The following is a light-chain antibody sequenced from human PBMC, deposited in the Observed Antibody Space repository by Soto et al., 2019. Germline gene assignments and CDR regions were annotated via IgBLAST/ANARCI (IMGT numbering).Light chain of an antibody. CDR3: QQYGSSLTWT. J-gene: IGKJ1*01. CDR1: QSVRSSN. CDR2: GAS. Sequence: EVVLTQSPGTLSLSPGERAAVSCRASQSVRSSNLAWYQQKPGQAPRLLIYGASSRATGVPERFSGSGSGTDFTLAISRLEPEDFAVYYCQQYGSSLTWTFGQGTKVEIK. V-gene: IGKV3-20*01.